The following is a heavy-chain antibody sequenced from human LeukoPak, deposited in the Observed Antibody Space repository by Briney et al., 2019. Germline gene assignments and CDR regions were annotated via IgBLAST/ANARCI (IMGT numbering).Heavy chain of an antibody. Sequence: SETLSLTCAVYGGSFSGYYWSWIRQPPGKGLEWVGEINHSGSTNYNPSLKSRVTISVDTSKNQFSLKLSSVTAADTAVYYCARGDHYYGSGSYYYYYFDYWGQGTLVTVSS. V-gene: IGHV4-34*01. CDR3: ARGDHYYGSGSYYYYYFDY. CDR1: GGSFSGYY. D-gene: IGHD3-10*01. CDR2: INHSGST. J-gene: IGHJ4*02.